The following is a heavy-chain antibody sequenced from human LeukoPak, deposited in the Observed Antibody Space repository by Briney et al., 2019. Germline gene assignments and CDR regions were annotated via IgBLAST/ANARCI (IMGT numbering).Heavy chain of an antibody. J-gene: IGHJ4*02. CDR2: IYYSGST. Sequence: SETLSLTCTVSGGSISSYYWSWIRQPPGKGLEWIGYIYYSGSTNYNPSLKSRVTISVDTSKSQFSLNLDSVTAADTAVYYCARRGPIGVVGHFDYWGQGTLVTVFS. CDR3: ARRGPIGVVGHFDY. CDR1: GGSISSYY. D-gene: IGHD6-19*01. V-gene: IGHV4-59*01.